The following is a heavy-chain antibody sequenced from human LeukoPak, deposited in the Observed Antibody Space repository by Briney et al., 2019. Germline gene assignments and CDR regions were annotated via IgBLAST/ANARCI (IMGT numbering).Heavy chain of an antibody. CDR3: ARESECSGGRCLDAFDI. CDR1: GGSISSGSYY. J-gene: IGHJ3*02. CDR2: IYTSGST. Sequence: SETLSLTCTVSGGSISSGSYYWTWIRQPARKGLEWIGRIYTSGSTIYNPSLKSRVTISVDTSKNQFSMKLSSVTAADTAVYYCARESECSGGRCLDAFDIWGQGTMVTVSS. D-gene: IGHD2-15*01. V-gene: IGHV4-61*02.